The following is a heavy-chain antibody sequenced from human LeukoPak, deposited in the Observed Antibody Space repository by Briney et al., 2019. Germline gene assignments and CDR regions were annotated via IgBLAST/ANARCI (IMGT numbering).Heavy chain of an antibody. Sequence: SETLSLTCAVYGGSFSGYYWTWIRQPAGKGLEWIGRIFTSGSTNYNPSLKSRVTISVDTSKNQFSLKLSSVTAADTAVYYCARHLSRYFDWFPPTLGYFDYWGQGTLVTVSS. CDR1: GGSFSGYY. D-gene: IGHD3-9*01. CDR2: IFTSGST. J-gene: IGHJ4*02. V-gene: IGHV4-59*10. CDR3: ARHLSRYFDWFPPTLGYFDY.